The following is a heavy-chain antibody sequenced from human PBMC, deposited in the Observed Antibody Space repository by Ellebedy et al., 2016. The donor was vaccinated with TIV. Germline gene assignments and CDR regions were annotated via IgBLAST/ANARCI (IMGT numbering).Heavy chain of an antibody. D-gene: IGHD3-10*01. CDR2: ISAYNGNT. J-gene: IGHJ4*02. CDR3: ARSITLVRGTLYDY. Sequence: ASVKVSCKASGYTFTNYGISWVRQAPGQGLEWMGWISAYNGNTNYAQKLRGRATMTTDTSTSTAYMELRSLRSDDTAVYYCARSITLVRGTLYDYWGQGTLVTVSS. CDR1: GYTFTNYG. V-gene: IGHV1-18*04.